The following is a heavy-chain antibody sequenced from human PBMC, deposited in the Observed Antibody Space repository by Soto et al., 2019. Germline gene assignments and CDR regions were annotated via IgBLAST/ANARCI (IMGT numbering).Heavy chain of an antibody. D-gene: IGHD2-8*02. V-gene: IGHV4-30-4*01. J-gene: IGHJ6*02. Sequence: QVQLQESGPGLVKPSQTLSLTCTVSGDSINSGHYYWSGVRQPPGKGLEWIGYIYNSGSTYYNPSLKSRVTISEDTSKNQFSLELRSVTAADTAIYYGARDDPVLPGIDVWGQGTTVTVSS. CDR2: IYNSGST. CDR1: GDSINSGHYY. CDR3: ARDDPVLPGIDV.